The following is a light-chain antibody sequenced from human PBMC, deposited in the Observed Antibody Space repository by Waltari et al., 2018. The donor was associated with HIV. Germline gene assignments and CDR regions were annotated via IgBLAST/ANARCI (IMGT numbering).Light chain of an antibody. V-gene: IGKV1-6*01. CDR1: QGIRTD. Sequence: AIQMTQSPSSLSASVGDRVTITCRASQGIRTDLGWFQHKPGKAPKLLIYTASSLQSGVPSRFSGSGSGTDFTLTISNLQPEDFATYYCLQDYNYPLTFGQGTKVEIK. J-gene: IGKJ1*01. CDR2: TAS. CDR3: LQDYNYPLT.